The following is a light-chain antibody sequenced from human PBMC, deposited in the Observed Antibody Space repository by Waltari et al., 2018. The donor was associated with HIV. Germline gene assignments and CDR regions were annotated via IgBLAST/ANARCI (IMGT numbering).Light chain of an antibody. CDR2: RND. CDR1: TSNIGSNY. J-gene: IGLJ1*01. V-gene: IGLV1-47*01. Sequence: QSLLTQPPSASGTPRQRLTISCSGRTSNIGSNYVFWYQLLPGTANNILVYRNDQRPSGVPDRLSGSKSGTSASLAISGLRSEDEADYYCAAWDDSLSGYVFGTGTKVTVL. CDR3: AAWDDSLSGYV.